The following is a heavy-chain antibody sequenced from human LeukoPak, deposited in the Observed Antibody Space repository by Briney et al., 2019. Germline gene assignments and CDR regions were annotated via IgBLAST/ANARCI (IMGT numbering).Heavy chain of an antibody. V-gene: IGHV1-58*02. CDR2: IVVGSGNT. J-gene: IGHJ6*02. CDR1: GFTFTSSA. D-gene: IGHD2-15*01. Sequence: SVKVSCKASGFTFTSSAMQWVRQARGQRLEWIGWIVVGSGNTNYAQKFQERVTITRDMSARTVYMELSSLRSEDTAVYYCAATVDYCSGGSCNNHYYGMDVWGQGTTVTVSS. CDR3: AATVDYCSGGSCNNHYYGMDV.